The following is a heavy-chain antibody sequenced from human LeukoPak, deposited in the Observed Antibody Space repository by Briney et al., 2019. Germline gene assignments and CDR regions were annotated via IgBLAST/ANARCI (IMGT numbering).Heavy chain of an antibody. CDR2: IIPMFGIA. V-gene: IGHV1-69*13. D-gene: IGHD6-19*01. CDR1: GGTFSRYA. J-gene: IGHJ4*02. CDR3: ARDRPYTGGWRGFDY. Sequence: ASGKVSCKASGGTFSRYAISWVRQAPGQGLEWMGGIIPMFGIANYAQKFQGRVTITADESTSTAYMELSSLRSEDTAAYYCARDRPYTGGWRGFDYWGQGTLVTVSS.